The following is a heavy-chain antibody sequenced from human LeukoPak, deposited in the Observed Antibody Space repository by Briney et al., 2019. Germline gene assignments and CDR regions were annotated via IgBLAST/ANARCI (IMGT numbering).Heavy chain of an antibody. CDR3: ARLSQTPDYYGSGGYFYLGY. CDR1: RYTFSSYG. V-gene: IGHV1-8*01. Sequence: ASVRVSCKGYRYTFSSYGINWVRQAPGQGLQWMGWMNPNTGNTGYAPKFQGRVTMTSDTSISTAYMELRGLTSEDTAVYYCARLSQTPDYYGSGGYFYLGYWGQGTRVTVSS. D-gene: IGHD3-22*01. J-gene: IGHJ4*02. CDR2: MNPNTGNT.